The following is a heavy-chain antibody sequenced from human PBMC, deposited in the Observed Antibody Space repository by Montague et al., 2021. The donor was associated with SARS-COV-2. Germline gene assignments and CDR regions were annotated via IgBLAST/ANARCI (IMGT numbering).Heavy chain of an antibody. J-gene: IGHJ6*02. D-gene: IGHD1-26*01. Sequence: SLRLSCAASGFTFILSWMSWVRQAPGKGLDFFANIKQDGSEKYYVECFQGRFTISRDNAKNSLPLQMNSLRAEDTAVYYCARDLWEGALDYYYYYGMDVWGQGTTVTVSS. CDR2: IKQDGSEK. CDR3: ARDLWEGALDYYYYYGMDV. V-gene: IGHV3-7*01. CDR1: GFTFILSW.